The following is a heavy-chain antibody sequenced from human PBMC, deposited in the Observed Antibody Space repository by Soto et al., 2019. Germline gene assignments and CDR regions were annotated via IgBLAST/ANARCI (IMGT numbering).Heavy chain of an antibody. CDR1: GFTFSSYG. D-gene: IGHD2-15*01. Sequence: GGSLRLSCAASGFTFSSYGMHWVRQAPGKGLEWVAVISYDGSNKYYADSVKGRFTISRDNSKNTLYLQMNSLRAEDTAVYYCAKDQAAPNPDEAVGFYYYYGMDVWGQGTTVTVSS. CDR2: ISYDGSNK. CDR3: AKDQAAPNPDEAVGFYYYYGMDV. V-gene: IGHV3-30*18. J-gene: IGHJ6*02.